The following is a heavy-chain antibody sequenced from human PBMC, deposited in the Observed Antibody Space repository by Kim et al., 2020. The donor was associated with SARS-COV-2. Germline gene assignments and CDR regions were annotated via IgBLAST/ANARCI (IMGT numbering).Heavy chain of an antibody. CDR2: ISGSGGST. J-gene: IGHJ3*02. V-gene: IGHV3-23*01. CDR3: AKDASHCSGGSCYGGAFDI. Sequence: GGSLRLSCAASGFTFSSYAMSWVRQAPGKGLEWVSAISGSGGSTYYADSVKGRFTISRDNSKNTLYLQMNSLRAEDTAVYYCAKDASHCSGGSCYGGAFDIWGQGTMVTVSS. CDR1: GFTFSSYA. D-gene: IGHD2-15*01.